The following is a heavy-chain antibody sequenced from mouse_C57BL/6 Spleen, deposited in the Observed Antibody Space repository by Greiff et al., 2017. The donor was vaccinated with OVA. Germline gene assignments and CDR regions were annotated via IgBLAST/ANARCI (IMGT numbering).Heavy chain of an antibody. Sequence: EVKLVESGGGLVKPGGSLKLSCAASGFTFSSYAMSWVRQTPEKRLEWVATISDGGSYTYYPDNVKGRFTISRDNAKNNLYLQMSHLRSEDTAMYYCARVAYYSDFDYWGQGTTLTVSS. V-gene: IGHV5-4*03. CDR3: ARVAYYSDFDY. CDR2: ISDGGSYT. J-gene: IGHJ2*01. CDR1: GFTFSSYA. D-gene: IGHD2-12*01.